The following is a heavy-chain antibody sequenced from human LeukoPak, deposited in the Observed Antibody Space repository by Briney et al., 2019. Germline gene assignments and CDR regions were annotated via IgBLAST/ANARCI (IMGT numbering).Heavy chain of an antibody. J-gene: IGHJ6*03. D-gene: IGHD3-3*01. Sequence: PSETLSLTCAVYGGSFSGYYWSWIRQPPGKGLEWIGEINHSGSTNYNPSLKSRVTVSVDTSKNQFSLKLSSVTAAGTAVYYCARLGLSGYYYYYYMDVWGKGTTVTISS. V-gene: IGHV4-34*01. CDR1: GGSFSGYY. CDR3: ARLGLSGYYYYYYMDV. CDR2: INHSGST.